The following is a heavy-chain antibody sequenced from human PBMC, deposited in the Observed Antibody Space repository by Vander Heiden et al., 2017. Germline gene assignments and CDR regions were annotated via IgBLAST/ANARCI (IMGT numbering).Heavy chain of an antibody. J-gene: IGHJ4*02. CDR3: ARHSYSSGWHNYFDY. Sequence: QVQLQESGPRLVKPSETLSLTCSVSRDSISTYYWSWIRQSPGKGLEWIGYNDYSGSPYYNPSLKSRVIIFIDTSKNQFSLKLSSVTAVDTAVYYCARHSYSSGWHNYFDYWGRGTLVTVSS. V-gene: IGHV4-59*08. CDR2: NDYSGSP. CDR1: RDSISTYY. D-gene: IGHD6-19*01.